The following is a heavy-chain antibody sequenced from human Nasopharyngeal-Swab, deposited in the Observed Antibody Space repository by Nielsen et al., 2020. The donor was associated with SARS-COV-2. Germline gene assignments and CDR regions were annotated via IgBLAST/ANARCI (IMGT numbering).Heavy chain of an antibody. V-gene: IGHV4-61*01. CDR3: ARVLTTTVTIDY. D-gene: IGHD4-17*01. CDR1: GGSVSSGSYY. Sequence: SETLSLTCPVSGGSVSSGSYYWSWIRQPPGKGLEWIGYIYYSGSTNYNPSLKSRVTISVDTSKNQFSLKLSSVTAADTAVYYCARVLTTTVTIDYWGQGTLVTV. J-gene: IGHJ4*02. CDR2: IYYSGST.